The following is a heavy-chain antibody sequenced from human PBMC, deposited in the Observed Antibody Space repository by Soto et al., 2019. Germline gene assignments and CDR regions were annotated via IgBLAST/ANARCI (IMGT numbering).Heavy chain of an antibody. CDR1: GGSIRSTSYY. CDR2: IYYTGST. V-gene: IGHV4-39*01. D-gene: IGHD5-18*01. CDR3: ANTAMVASSADNWFDP. J-gene: IGHJ5*02. Sequence: PSETLSLTCTVSGGSIRSTSYYWGWIRQPPGKGLEYMGSIYYTGSTYYNPSPKSRVSISGDTAKNQFSLKLTSVTAADTAVYYCANTAMVASSADNWFDPWGQGTLVTVSS.